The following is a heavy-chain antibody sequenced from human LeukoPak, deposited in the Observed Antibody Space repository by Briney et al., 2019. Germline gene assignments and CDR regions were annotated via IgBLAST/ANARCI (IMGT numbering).Heavy chain of an antibody. CDR2: IGTSAHST. Sequence: GGSLRLSCAASGFTFNSYAMSWVRQAPGKGLEWVSTIGTSAHSTYYSDSVKGRFTISRDNSKNTLYLQMNSLRAEDTAVYYCARDSGWFRFDSWGQGTLVTVSS. V-gene: IGHV3-23*01. J-gene: IGHJ4*02. D-gene: IGHD6-13*01. CDR1: GFTFNSYA. CDR3: ARDSGWFRFDS.